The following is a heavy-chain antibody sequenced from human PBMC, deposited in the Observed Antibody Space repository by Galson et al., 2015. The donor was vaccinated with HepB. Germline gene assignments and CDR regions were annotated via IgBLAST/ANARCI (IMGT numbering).Heavy chain of an antibody. CDR3: AGAYYPQHSGNDRSDYYFDY. V-gene: IGHV3-21*01. D-gene: IGHD5-12*01. CDR2: ISSSGSYT. Sequence: SLRLSCAASGFTFSSYSMNWVRHAPGKGLEWVSSISSSGSYTYYADSVKGRFTISRDNAKNSLYLQMNSLRAEDTAVYYCAGAYYPQHSGNDRSDYYFDYWGQGTLVTVSS. J-gene: IGHJ4*02. CDR1: GFTFSSYS.